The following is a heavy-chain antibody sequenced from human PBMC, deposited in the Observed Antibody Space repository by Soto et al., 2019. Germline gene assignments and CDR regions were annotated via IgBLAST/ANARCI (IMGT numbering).Heavy chain of an antibody. Sequence: PGGSLRLSCAASGFTFSSYAMSWVRQAPGKGLEWVSAISGSGGSTYYADSVKGRFTISRDNSKNTLYLQMNSLRAEDTAVYYCAKDLTYYYDSSGYYIYYWGQGTLVTVSS. V-gene: IGHV3-23*01. J-gene: IGHJ4*02. D-gene: IGHD3-22*01. CDR2: ISGSGGST. CDR1: GFTFSSYA. CDR3: AKDLTYYYDSSGYYIYY.